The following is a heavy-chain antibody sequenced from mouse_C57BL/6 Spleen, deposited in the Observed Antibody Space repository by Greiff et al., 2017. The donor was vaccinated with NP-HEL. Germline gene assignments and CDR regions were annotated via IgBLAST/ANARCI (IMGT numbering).Heavy chain of an antibody. J-gene: IGHJ4*01. Sequence: EVKLEESGGGLVKPGGSLKLSCAASGFTFSDYGMHWVRQAPEKGLEWVAYISSGSSTIYYADTVKGRFTISRDNAKNTLFLQMTSLRSEDTAMYYCARLRLYAMDYWGQGTSVTVSS. D-gene: IGHD2-4*01. CDR3: ARLRLYAMDY. V-gene: IGHV5-17*01. CDR1: GFTFSDYG. CDR2: ISSGSSTI.